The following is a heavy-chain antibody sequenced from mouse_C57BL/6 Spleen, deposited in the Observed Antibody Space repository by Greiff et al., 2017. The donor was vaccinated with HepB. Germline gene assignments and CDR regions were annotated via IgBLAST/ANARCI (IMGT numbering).Heavy chain of an antibody. D-gene: IGHD1-1*01. Sequence: VQLQQPGAELVMPGASVKLSCKASGYTFTSYWMHWVKQRPGQGLEWIGEIDPSDSYTNYNQKFKGKSTLTVDKSSSTAYMPLSSLTSEDSAVYYCARAGTTVAFDYWGQGTTLTVSS. J-gene: IGHJ2*01. CDR1: GYTFTSYW. CDR3: ARAGTTVAFDY. V-gene: IGHV1-69*01. CDR2: IDPSDSYT.